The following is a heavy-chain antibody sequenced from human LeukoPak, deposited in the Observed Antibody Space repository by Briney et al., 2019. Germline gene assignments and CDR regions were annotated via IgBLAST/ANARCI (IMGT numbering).Heavy chain of an antibody. CDR2: ISGSGGGT. J-gene: IGHJ5*02. CDR1: GFTFSSYE. D-gene: IGHD1-1*01. V-gene: IGHV3-48*03. Sequence: GGSLRLSCAASGFTFSSYEMNWVRQAPGKGLEWISYISGSGGGTYYADSVKGRFTISRDNAKSSLFLQMNSLRAEDTAVYYCVREEEMERLDPWGQGTLVTVSS. CDR3: VREEEMERLDP.